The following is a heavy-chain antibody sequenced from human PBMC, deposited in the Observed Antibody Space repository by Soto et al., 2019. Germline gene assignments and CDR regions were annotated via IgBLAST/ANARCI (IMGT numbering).Heavy chain of an antibody. J-gene: IGHJ5*02. CDR2: ISAYNGNT. Sequence: ASVKVSCKASGYTFTSYGISWVRQAPGQGLEWMGWISAYNGNTNYAQKLQGRVTMTTETSTSTAYMELRSLRSDDTAVYYCARDHRSPLGSSSAYNWFDPWGQGTLVTVSS. D-gene: IGHD6-6*01. CDR3: ARDHRSPLGSSSAYNWFDP. CDR1: GYTFTSYG. V-gene: IGHV1-18*01.